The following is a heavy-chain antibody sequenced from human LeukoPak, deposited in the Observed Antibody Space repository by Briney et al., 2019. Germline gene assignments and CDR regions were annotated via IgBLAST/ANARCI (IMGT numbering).Heavy chain of an antibody. V-gene: IGHV1-46*01. CDR3: ARDGTVYYYYMDV. J-gene: IGHJ6*03. Sequence: GASVKVSCKASGYTFTSYGISWVRQAPGQGLEWMGIINPSGGSTSYAQKFQGRVTMTRDTSTSTVYMELSSLRSEDTAVYYCARDGTVYYYYMDVWGKGTTVTVSS. CDR1: GYTFTSYG. CDR2: INPSGGST.